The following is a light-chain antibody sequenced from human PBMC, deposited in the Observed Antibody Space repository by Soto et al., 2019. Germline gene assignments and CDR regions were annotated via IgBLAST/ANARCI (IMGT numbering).Light chain of an antibody. CDR1: QSVLYSSNNKNY. Sequence: DIVMTQSPDSLAVSLGERATINCKSSQSVLYSSNNKNYLAWYQQKPGQPPKLLIYWASTRESGVPDRFSGSGSGTDFTLTISSLQAEDVAVYYCQQYYSTPFVGGGTKVEIK. CDR3: QQYYSTPF. CDR2: WAS. J-gene: IGKJ4*01. V-gene: IGKV4-1*01.